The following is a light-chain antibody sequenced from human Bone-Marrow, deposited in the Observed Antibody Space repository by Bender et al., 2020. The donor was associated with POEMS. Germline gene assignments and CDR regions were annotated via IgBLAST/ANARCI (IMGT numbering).Light chain of an antibody. J-gene: IGLJ3*02. CDR2: EVR. CDR1: SSDVGAYNL. CDR3: CSYAGSSTGV. V-gene: IGLV2-23*02. Sequence: QSALTQPASVSGSPGQSITISCTGASSDVGAYNLVSWYQQHPGKAPKLLIYEVRKRPSGVSNRFSGSKSGNTASLTISGLQAEDEAEYYCCSYAGSSTGVFGGGTKLTVL.